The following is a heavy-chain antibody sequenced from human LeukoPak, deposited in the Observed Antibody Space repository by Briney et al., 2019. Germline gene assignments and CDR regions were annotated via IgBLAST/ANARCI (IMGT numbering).Heavy chain of an antibody. Sequence: ASVKVSCKASGYTFTSYDINWVRQATGQGLEWMGWMNPNSGNTGYAQKFQGRVTMTRNTSISTAYMELSSLRSEDTAVYYCARKMHLYGSGSYFVYWGRGTLVTVSS. V-gene: IGHV1-8*01. CDR1: GYTFTSYD. D-gene: IGHD3-10*01. J-gene: IGHJ4*02. CDR2: MNPNSGNT. CDR3: ARKMHLYGSGSYFVY.